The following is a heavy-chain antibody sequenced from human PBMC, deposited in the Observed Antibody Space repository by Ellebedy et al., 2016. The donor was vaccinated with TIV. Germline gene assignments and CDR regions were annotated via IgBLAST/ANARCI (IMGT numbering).Heavy chain of an antibody. J-gene: IGHJ3*02. CDR1: GFTFDDYA. CDR2: ISWNSGVI. D-gene: IGHD1-26*01. CDR3: AKAVERGALDI. Sequence: SLKISCEASGFTFDDYAMHWARQAPGKGLEWVSGISWNSGVIEYADSVKGRFTISRDNAKNSVFLQMNSLRVEDMALYYCAKAVERGALDIWGQGTVATVSP. V-gene: IGHV3-9*03.